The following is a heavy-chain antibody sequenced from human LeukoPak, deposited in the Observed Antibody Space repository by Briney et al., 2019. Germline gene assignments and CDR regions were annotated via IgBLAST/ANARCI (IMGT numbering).Heavy chain of an antibody. D-gene: IGHD2-8*01. V-gene: IGHV3-66*02. CDR2: IYSGGST. Sequence: GGSLRLSCAASGFTVSSNYMSWVRQAPGKGLEWVSVIYSGGSTYYSDSVKGRFTISRDNSEDTLYLQMNSLRAEDTAVYYCARRMVYADDAFDIWGQGTMVTVSS. CDR3: ARRMVYADDAFDI. J-gene: IGHJ3*02. CDR1: GFTVSSNY.